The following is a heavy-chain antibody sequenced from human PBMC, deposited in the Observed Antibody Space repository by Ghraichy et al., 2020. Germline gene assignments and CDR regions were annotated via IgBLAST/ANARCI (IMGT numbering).Heavy chain of an antibody. D-gene: IGHD2-2*01. CDR1: GGTFSSYT. CDR2: IIPILGIA. V-gene: IGHV1-69*02. Sequence: SVKVSCKASGGTFSSYTISWVRQAPGQGLEWMGRIIPILGIANYAQKFQGRVTITADKSTSTAYMELSSLRSEDTAVYYCARLPRYCSSTSCFAFDIWGQGTMVTVSS. CDR3: ARLPRYCSSTSCFAFDI. J-gene: IGHJ3*02.